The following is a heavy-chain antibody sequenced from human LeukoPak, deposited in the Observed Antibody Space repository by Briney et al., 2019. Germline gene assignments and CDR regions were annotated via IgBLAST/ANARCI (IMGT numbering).Heavy chain of an antibody. J-gene: IGHJ4*02. CDR2: IYYTGST. CDR3: ARWGSIAVARFDY. CDR1: GGSISSYY. D-gene: IGHD6-6*01. V-gene: IGHV4-59*01. Sequence: SETLSLTCTVSGGSISSYYWSWIRQPPGKGLDWIGYIYYTGSTNYHPSLTSRVNISVDTSKNQFSLKLTSVTAADTAVYYCARWGSIAVARFDYWGQGTLVTVSS.